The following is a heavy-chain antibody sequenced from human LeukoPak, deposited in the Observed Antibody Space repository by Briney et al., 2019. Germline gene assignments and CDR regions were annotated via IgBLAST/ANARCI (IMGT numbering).Heavy chain of an antibody. D-gene: IGHD5-12*01. Sequence: GGSLRLSCAASGFTFSSYAMHWVRQAPGKGLEWVAVISYDGNNKYYADSVKGRFTISRDNSKNTVYLQMNSLRAEDTAVYYCARGPSGYHNTGGQGTLVTVSS. CDR2: ISYDGNNK. V-gene: IGHV3-30*04. J-gene: IGHJ4*02. CDR1: GFTFSSYA. CDR3: ARGPSGYHNT.